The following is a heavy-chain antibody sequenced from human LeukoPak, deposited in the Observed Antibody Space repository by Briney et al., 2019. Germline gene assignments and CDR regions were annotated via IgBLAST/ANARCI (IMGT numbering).Heavy chain of an antibody. CDR3: VRGRGSYGWFDP. V-gene: IGHV3-74*01. D-gene: IGHD3-10*01. CDR2: ISGDGTAR. CDR1: GFTSSSYW. J-gene: IGHJ5*02. Sequence: GGSLRLSCAASGFTSSSYWMHWVRQVPGKGLVWVSRISGDGTARNYADSVKGRSTISRDDAKNTVDLQMNSLRGEDTAVYYCVRGRGSYGWFDPWGQGTLVTVSS.